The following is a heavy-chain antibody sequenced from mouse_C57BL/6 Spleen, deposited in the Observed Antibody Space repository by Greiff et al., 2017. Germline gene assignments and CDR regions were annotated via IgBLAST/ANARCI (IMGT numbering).Heavy chain of an antibody. CDR3: ARRGYYDYGDWYFDV. Sequence: QVQLQQPGAELVRPGSSVKLSCKASGYTFTSYWMHWVKQRPIQGLEWIGNIDPSDSETHYNQKFKDKATLTVDKSSSTAYMQLSSLTSEDSAVYYCARRGYYDYGDWYFDVWGTGTTVTVSS. CDR1: GYTFTSYW. J-gene: IGHJ1*03. D-gene: IGHD2-4*01. V-gene: IGHV1-52*01. CDR2: IDPSDSET.